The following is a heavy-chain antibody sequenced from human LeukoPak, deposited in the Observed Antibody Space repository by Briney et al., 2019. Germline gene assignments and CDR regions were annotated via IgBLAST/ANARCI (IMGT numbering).Heavy chain of an antibody. D-gene: IGHD3-3*01. CDR3: ARENFWSGYYYYMDV. Sequence: PSETLSLTCTVSGGSISSYYWGWIRQPPGKGLEWIGYIYDSVFTNYNPSLKSRVTISVDTSKNQFSLKLSSVTAADTAVYYCARENFWSGYYYYMDVWGKGTTVTVSS. V-gene: IGHV4-59*12. J-gene: IGHJ6*03. CDR2: IYDSVFT. CDR1: GGSISSYY.